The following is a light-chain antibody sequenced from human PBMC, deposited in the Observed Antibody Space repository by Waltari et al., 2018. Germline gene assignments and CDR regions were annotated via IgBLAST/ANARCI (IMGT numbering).Light chain of an antibody. CDR3: GSYTTTTTL. CDR2: DVS. J-gene: IGLJ2*01. V-gene: IGLV2-14*03. CDR1: SSYIGGYNY. Sequence: QSALTQPASVSGSPGQSITISCTGTSSYIGGYNYCPWYQQHPGTDPKPIIYDVSDRPSGISSRFSGSKSGNTASLTISGLQVEDEADYYCGSYTTTTTLFGGGTKLTVL.